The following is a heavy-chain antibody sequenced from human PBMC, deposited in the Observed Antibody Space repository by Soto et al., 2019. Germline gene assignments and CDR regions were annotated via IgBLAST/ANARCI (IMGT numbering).Heavy chain of an antibody. Sequence: SETLSLTCAVYGGSFSGYYWSWIRQPPGKGLEWIGEINHSGSTNYNPSLKSRVTISVDTSKNQFSLKLSSVTAADTAAYYCARGTVGDGYPYYYYGMDVWGQGTTVTVSS. J-gene: IGHJ6*02. V-gene: IGHV4-34*01. D-gene: IGHD1-26*01. CDR2: INHSGST. CDR1: GGSFSGYY. CDR3: ARGTVGDGYPYYYYGMDV.